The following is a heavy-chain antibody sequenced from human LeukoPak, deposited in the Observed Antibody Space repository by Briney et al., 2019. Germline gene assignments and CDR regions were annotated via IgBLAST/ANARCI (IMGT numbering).Heavy chain of an antibody. V-gene: IGHV4-59*01. Sequence: PSETLSLTCTVSGGSISSYHWSWIRQPPGKGLEWIGYIYYSGYTNYNPSLKSRVTISVDTSKNQFSLKLSSVTAADTAVYYCARTTMVRGTYYMDVWGKGTTVTISS. CDR2: IYYSGYT. D-gene: IGHD3-10*01. CDR3: ARTTMVRGTYYMDV. CDR1: GGSISSYH. J-gene: IGHJ6*03.